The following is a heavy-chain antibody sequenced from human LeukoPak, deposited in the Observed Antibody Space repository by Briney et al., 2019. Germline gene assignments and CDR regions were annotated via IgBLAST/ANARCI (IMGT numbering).Heavy chain of an antibody. CDR2: IYTSGST. CDR3: ARLGRYHWFDP. Sequence: SETLSLTCSVSGGSLSSYYRSWIRQPPGKGLDWIGYIYTSGSTNYNPSLNSRVTISVDPSKNQFSLKLSSVAAADTDVYYCARLGRYHWFDPWGQGTLVTVSS. CDR1: GGSLSSYY. J-gene: IGHJ5*02. D-gene: IGHD6-19*01. V-gene: IGHV4-4*09.